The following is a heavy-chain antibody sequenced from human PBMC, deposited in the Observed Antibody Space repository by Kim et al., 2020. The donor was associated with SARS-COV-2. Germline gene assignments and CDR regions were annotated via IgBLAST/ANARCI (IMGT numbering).Heavy chain of an antibody. Sequence: GGSLRLSCAAYGYSFSRHDMHWVRQPTGKGLEWVSAIGRVDDTYYSGSVRGRFTISREDVKNSLYLQMNNLEAGDTAVYYCARESNIRGDWQFIDYWGQG. J-gene: IGHJ4*02. CDR3: ARESNIRGDWQFIDY. CDR2: IGRVDDT. D-gene: IGHD3-9*01. CDR1: GYSFSRHD. V-gene: IGHV3-13*04.